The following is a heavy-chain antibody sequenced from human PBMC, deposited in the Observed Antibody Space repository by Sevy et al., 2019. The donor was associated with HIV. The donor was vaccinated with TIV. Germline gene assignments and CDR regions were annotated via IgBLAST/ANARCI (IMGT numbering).Heavy chain of an antibody. CDR2: ISAYNGNT. CDR3: AREDYDSSGYYSAVVFDY. D-gene: IGHD3-22*01. CDR1: GYTFTSYG. Sequence: ASVKVSCKASGYTFTSYGISWVRQAPGQGLEWRGWISAYNGNTNYAQKLQGRVTMTTDTSTSTAYMELRSLRSDDTAVYYCAREDYDSSGYYSAVVFDYWGQGTLVTVSS. J-gene: IGHJ4*02. V-gene: IGHV1-18*04.